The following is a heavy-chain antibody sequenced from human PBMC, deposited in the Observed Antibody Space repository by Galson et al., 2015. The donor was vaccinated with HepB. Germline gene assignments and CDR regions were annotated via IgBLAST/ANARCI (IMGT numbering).Heavy chain of an antibody. Sequence: SLTCTVSGGSISTSSYYWGWIRQPPGKGLEWIGNIYYSGSTDYNPSLKSRVTISVDTPKNQFPLRLSSVTAADTAVYYCARLYVWFGGPYYFDYWGQGTLVTVSS. CDR3: ARLYVWFGGPYYFDY. V-gene: IGHV4-39*01. J-gene: IGHJ4*02. D-gene: IGHD3-10*01. CDR2: IYYSGST. CDR1: GGSISTSSYY.